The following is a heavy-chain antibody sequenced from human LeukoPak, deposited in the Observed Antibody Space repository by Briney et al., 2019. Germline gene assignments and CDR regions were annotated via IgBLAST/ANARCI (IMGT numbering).Heavy chain of an antibody. Sequence: ASVKVSCKASGYTFTSYAMNWVRQAPGQGLEWMGWISAYNGNTNYAQKLQGRVTMTTDTSTSTAYMELRSLRSDDTAVYYCARDRGYYGSGSYYNRDAFDIWGQGTMVTVSS. CDR3: ARDRGYYGSGSYYNRDAFDI. CDR1: GYTFTSYA. D-gene: IGHD3-10*01. J-gene: IGHJ3*02. CDR2: ISAYNGNT. V-gene: IGHV1-18*01.